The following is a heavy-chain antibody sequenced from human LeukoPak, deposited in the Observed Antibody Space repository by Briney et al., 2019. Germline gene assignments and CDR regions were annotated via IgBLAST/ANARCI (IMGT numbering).Heavy chain of an antibody. CDR2: INHSGST. CDR1: GGSFSGYY. Sequence: PSETLSLTCAVYGGSFSGYYWSWIRQPPGKGLEWIGEINHSGSTNYNPSLKSRVTISVDTSKNQFSLKLSSVTAADTAVYYCARAVAGTEGWFDYWGQGILVTVSS. D-gene: IGHD6-19*01. V-gene: IGHV4-34*01. J-gene: IGHJ4*02. CDR3: ARAVAGTEGWFDY.